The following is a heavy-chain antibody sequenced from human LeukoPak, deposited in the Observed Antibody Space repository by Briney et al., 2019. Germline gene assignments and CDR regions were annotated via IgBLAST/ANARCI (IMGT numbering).Heavy chain of an antibody. CDR2: IYTSGST. CDR1: GGSISSGSYY. J-gene: IGHJ6*03. Sequence: PSQTLSLTCTVSGGSISSGSYYWSWIRQPAGKGLEWIGRIYTSGSTNYNPSLKSRVTISVDTSKNQFSLKLSSVTAADTAVYYCARFNGYCSSTSCYTDYYYYMDVWGKGTTVTVSS. D-gene: IGHD2-2*02. V-gene: IGHV4-61*02. CDR3: ARFNGYCSSTSCYTDYYYYMDV.